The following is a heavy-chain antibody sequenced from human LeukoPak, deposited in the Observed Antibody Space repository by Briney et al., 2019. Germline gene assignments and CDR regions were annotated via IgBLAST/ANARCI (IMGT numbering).Heavy chain of an antibody. CDR2: MWFGATT. J-gene: IGHJ4*02. Sequence: SETLSLTCTVSGDSISSSNSYWGWIRQPPGKGLEWIGSMWFGATTSYDPSLKSRVTISIDPSKNQFSLKLSSVTAADTALYYCARGRRGSYFQDYWGQGSLVTVSS. D-gene: IGHD1-26*01. CDR1: GDSISSSNSY. CDR3: ARGRRGSYFQDY. V-gene: IGHV4-39*07.